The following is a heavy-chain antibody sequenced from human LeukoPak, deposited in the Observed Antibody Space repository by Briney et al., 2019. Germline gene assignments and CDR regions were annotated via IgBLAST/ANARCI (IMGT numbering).Heavy chain of an antibody. CDR2: INQDGTET. CDR1: GFTFRTCW. V-gene: IGHV3-7*01. D-gene: IGHD3-10*01. J-gene: IGHJ4*02. CDR3: ARSYGSGTLSPFDY. Sequence: GGSLRLSCAASGFTFRTCWMSWVRQAPGKGLEWVAIINQDGTETYYVDSVTGRFTISRDDANSSLHLQMNSLRAEDTALYYCARSYGSGTLSPFDYWGQGTLVTVS.